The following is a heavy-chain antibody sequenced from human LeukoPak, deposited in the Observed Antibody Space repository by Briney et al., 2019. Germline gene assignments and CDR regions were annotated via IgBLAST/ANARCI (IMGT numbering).Heavy chain of an antibody. Sequence: SVKISCKASGGTFSSYAISWVRQAPGQGLEWMGGIIPIFGTANYAQKFQGRVTITADESTSTAYMELSSLRSEDTAVYYCARGSYCSSTSCYLQRGYYYGMDVWGQGTTVTVSS. D-gene: IGHD2-2*01. CDR2: IIPIFGTA. J-gene: IGHJ6*02. CDR3: ARGSYCSSTSCYLQRGYYYGMDV. CDR1: GGTFSSYA. V-gene: IGHV1-69*13.